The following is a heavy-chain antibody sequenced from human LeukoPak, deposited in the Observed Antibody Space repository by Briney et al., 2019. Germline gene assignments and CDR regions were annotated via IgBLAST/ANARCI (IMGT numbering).Heavy chain of an antibody. Sequence: GGSLRLSCAASGFTFSSYSMNWVRQAPGKGLEWVSSISSSSSYIYYADSVKGRFTISRDNAKNSLYLQMNSLRAEDTAVYYRASESRGITGSTSDWGQGTLVSASS. J-gene: IGHJ4*02. CDR1: GFTFSSYS. V-gene: IGHV3-21*01. CDR2: ISSSSSYI. D-gene: IGHD1-7*01. CDR3: ASESRGITGSTSD.